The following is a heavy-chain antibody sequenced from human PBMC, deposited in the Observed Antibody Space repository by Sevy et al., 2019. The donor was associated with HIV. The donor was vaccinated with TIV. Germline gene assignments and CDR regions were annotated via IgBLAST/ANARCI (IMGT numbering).Heavy chain of an antibody. J-gene: IGHJ4*02. D-gene: IGHD6-13*01. CDR3: TRGGPNQQQLAYFDY. CDR2: IYYSGST. Sequence: SETLSLTCTVSRGSISTYYWTWIRQPPGKGLEWIGYIYYSGSTDYNPSLKSRVTMSIDTSKNQFSLKLRSVTAADTAVYYCTRGGPNQQQLAYFDYWGQGTLVTVSS. V-gene: IGHV4-59*01. CDR1: RGSISTYY.